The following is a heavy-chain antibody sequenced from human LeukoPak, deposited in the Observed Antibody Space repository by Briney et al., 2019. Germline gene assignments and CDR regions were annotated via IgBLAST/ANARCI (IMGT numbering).Heavy chain of an antibody. CDR1: GGFIGSYY. CDR2: TYYSGST. Sequence: SETLSLTCTVSGGFIGSYYWSWIRQAPGKGLEWIGYTYYSGSTNYNPSLKSRVTISVDTSKNQFSLKLSSVTAADTAVYYCARGFTSDAFDIWGQGTMVTVSS. CDR3: ARGFTSDAFDI. V-gene: IGHV4-59*01. J-gene: IGHJ3*02.